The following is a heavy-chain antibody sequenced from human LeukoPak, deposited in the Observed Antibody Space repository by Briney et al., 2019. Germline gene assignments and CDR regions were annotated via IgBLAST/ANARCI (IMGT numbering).Heavy chain of an antibody. J-gene: IGHJ4*02. D-gene: IGHD3-3*01. CDR2: INSAGDTT. CDR1: GFTFNSYA. V-gene: IGHV3-23*01. Sequence: GGSLRLSCAASGFTFNSYAMSWVRQAPGKGLEWVSTINSAGDTTYYADSVKGRFTISRDNSKNALYLQMNSLRAEDTAVYYCAKDFRITIFRVVINTLNHFDYWGQGTLVTVSS. CDR3: AKDFRITIFRVVINTLNHFDY.